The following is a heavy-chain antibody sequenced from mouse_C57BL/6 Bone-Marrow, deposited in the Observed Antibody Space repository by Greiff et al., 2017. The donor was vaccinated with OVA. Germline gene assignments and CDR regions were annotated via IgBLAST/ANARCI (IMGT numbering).Heavy chain of an antibody. CDR3: ALGPGDWYFDV. CDR2: IYPGDGDT. Sequence: VKVVESGPELVKPGASVKISCKASGYAFSSSWMNWVKQRPGKGLEWIGRIYPGDGDTNYNGKFKGKATLTADKSSSTAYMQLSSLTSEDSAVYFCALGPGDWYFDVWGTGTTVTVSS. D-gene: IGHD4-1*01. J-gene: IGHJ1*03. V-gene: IGHV1-82*01. CDR1: GYAFSSSW.